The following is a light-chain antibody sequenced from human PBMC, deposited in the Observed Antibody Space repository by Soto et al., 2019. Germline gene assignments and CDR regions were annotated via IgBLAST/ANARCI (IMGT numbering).Light chain of an antibody. V-gene: IGLV2-14*01. Sequence: QSVLTQPASVSGSPGQSITISCTGTSSDVGGYKFVSWYQQHPGKVPKLLIYEVTNRPSGVSNRFSGSKSGNTASLTISGLQAEDEADYYCSSYTSSSTLNYVFGTGTKVTVL. CDR2: EVT. J-gene: IGLJ1*01. CDR1: SSDVGGYKF. CDR3: SSYTSSSTLNYV.